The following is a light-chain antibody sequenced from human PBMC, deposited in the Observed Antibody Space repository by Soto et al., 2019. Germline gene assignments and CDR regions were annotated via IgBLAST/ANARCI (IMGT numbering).Light chain of an antibody. V-gene: IGKV3-11*01. Sequence: LTQSPSTLTLSPGARATLSCRASQSVRSYLAWYQQKPGQAPRLLIYDASNRATGIPARLSGSGSGTDFTITISSLEPEDFAVYYCQQRSNWPTFGGGTKLDIK. J-gene: IGKJ4*01. CDR3: QQRSNWPT. CDR1: QSVRSY. CDR2: DAS.